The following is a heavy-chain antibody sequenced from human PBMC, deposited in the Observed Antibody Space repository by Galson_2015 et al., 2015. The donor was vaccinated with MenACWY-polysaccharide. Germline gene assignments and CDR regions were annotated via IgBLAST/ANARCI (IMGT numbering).Heavy chain of an antibody. CDR2: ISGSGRSI. V-gene: IGHV3-23*01. D-gene: IGHD2-2*01. J-gene: IGHJ4*02. CDR3: AKDQSAGSKDAPFDY. Sequence: SLRLSCAASGFTPTTYAMSWVRQAPGKGLEWVSGISGSGRSIYYADSVKGRFTISRDYAKNTLYLQMSGLRVEDTAVYYCAKDQSAGSKDAPFDYWGQGTVVTVSS. CDR1: GFTPTTYA.